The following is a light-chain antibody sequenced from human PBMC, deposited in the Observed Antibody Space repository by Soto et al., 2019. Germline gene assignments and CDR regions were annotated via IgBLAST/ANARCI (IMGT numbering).Light chain of an antibody. Sequence: ILMTQSPATLSVSPGERATLSCRASQSVSNNLAWYQQKPGQAPRLLIYDASTRATGIPASFSGSGSGTESSLTIGGLQSEDFAVYYCQQYNNWPPWTFGQGTKVEIK. J-gene: IGKJ1*01. CDR1: QSVSNN. CDR2: DAS. CDR3: QQYNNWPPWT. V-gene: IGKV3-15*01.